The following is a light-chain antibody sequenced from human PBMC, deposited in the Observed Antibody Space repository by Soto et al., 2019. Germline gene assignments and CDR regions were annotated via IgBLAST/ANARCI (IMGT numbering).Light chain of an antibody. CDR3: QQYGSSPPIT. CDR1: QSVSSSY. V-gene: IGKV3-20*01. CDR2: GAS. J-gene: IGKJ3*01. Sequence: EIVLTQSPGTLSLSPGERATLSCRASQSVSSSYLAWYQQKPGQAPRLLIYGASSRATGIPDRFSGSGSGTDFTLTISRLETEDFAVYCCQQYGSSPPITFGPGTKVDIK.